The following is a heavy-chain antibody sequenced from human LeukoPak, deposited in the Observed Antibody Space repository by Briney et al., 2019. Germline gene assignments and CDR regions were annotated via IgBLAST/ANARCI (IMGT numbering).Heavy chain of an antibody. V-gene: IGHV3-23*01. J-gene: IGHJ4*02. CDR3: AKRALGPQYYFDD. D-gene: IGHD7-27*01. CDR2: ISDSGGNT. CDR1: RFTFSSYA. Sequence: GGYLRLSCVAYRFTFSSYAMSRVRQAPGQGLEWVSTISDSGGNTYSADSVKGRFTISRDNSKNTLYLQMNSLRADDTAVYYCAKRALGPQYYFDDWGQGTLVTVSS.